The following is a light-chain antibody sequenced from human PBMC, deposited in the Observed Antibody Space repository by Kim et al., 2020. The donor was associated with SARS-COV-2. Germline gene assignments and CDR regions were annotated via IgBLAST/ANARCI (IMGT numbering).Light chain of an antibody. CDR3: SSYVSSNNGI. CDR2: EVP. V-gene: IGLV2-8*01. CDR1: SSDIGGHYL. J-gene: IGLJ2*01. Sequence: QSALTQPPSASGSPGQSVTISCTGTSSDIGGHYLVSWYQQPPGKVPKLIIYEVPKRPSGVADRFSGSKSGNTASLTISGGQAEDEADYYCSSYVSSNNGIFGGGTQLTVL.